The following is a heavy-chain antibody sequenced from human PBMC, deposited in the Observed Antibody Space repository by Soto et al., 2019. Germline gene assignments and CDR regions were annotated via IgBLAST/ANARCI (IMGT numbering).Heavy chain of an antibody. CDR1: GYIFTCYW. J-gene: IGHJ5*02. V-gene: IGHV5-10-1*01. D-gene: IGHD6-13*01. Sequence: GESLRLSCKGSGYIFTCYWISWVRQLPGKGLEWMGRIDPSDSYTNYSPSFQGHVTISADKSISTAYLQWSSLKASDTAMHYCARQSGYSSSWYVLAWGQGTLVTVSS. CDR3: ARQSGYSSSWYVLA. CDR2: IDPSDSYT.